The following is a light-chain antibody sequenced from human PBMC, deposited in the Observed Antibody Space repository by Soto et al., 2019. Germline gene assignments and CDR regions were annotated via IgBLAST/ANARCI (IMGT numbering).Light chain of an antibody. J-gene: IGKJ4*01. CDR3: QQYGTSPLT. V-gene: IGKV3-20*01. CDR1: QTVRNNY. CDR2: GAS. Sequence: EIVLTQSPGTLSLSPGERASLSCRAGQTVRNNYLAWFQQRPGQPPRLLIYGASSRVTGIPDRFVGGGSGTDFTLTIDGLEPEDFAVYYCQQYGTSPLTFGGGTTVDI.